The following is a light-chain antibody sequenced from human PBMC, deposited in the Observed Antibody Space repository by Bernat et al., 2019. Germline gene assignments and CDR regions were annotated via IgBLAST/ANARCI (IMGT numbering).Light chain of an antibody. V-gene: IGKV3-20*01. CDR3: QQYEASPRT. Sequence: EIVLTRSPGTLSLSPGERATLSCRASQSLPNRYLAWYQQIPGQAPSLLIYGASNRAAGIPDRFYGSGSETDFALTINRLEPEDFAVYYCQQYEASPRTFGQGTKLEI. CDR2: GAS. J-gene: IGKJ2*01. CDR1: QSLPNRY.